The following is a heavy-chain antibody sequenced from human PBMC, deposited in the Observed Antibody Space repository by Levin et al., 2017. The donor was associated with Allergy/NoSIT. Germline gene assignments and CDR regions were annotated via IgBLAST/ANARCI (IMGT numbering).Heavy chain of an antibody. CDR2: ISAYNGNT. V-gene: IGHV1-18*01. D-gene: IGHD5-18*01. CDR1: GYTFTSYG. J-gene: IGHJ4*02. Sequence: EASVKVSCKASGYTFTSYGISWVRQAPGQGLEWMGWISAYNGNTNYAQKLQGRVTMTTDTSTSTAYMELRSLRSDDTAVYYCARAGPVDSYGHFDYWGQGTLVTVSS. CDR3: ARAGPVDSYGHFDY.